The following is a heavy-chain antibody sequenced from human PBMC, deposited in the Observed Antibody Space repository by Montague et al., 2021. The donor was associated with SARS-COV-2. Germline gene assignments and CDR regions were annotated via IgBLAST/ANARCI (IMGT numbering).Heavy chain of an antibody. J-gene: IGHJ4*02. CDR3: ARDNYDYVWGSYRYIY. D-gene: IGHD3-16*02. CDR1: GFTFSSYA. V-gene: IGHV3-30*04. CDR2: ISYDGSNK. Sequence: LSLTCTASGFTFSSYAMHWVRQAPGKGLEWVAVISYDGSNKYYADSVKGRFTISRDNSKNTLYLQMNSLRAEDTAVYYCARDNYDYVWGSYRYIYWGQGTLVTVSS.